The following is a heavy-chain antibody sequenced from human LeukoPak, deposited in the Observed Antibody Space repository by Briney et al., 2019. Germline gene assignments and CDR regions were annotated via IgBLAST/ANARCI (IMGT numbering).Heavy chain of an antibody. Sequence: SETLSLTCAVSGYSISTGYYWGWVRQPPGKELEWIGNSYHSGTSYYNPSLKSRVSISVDTSKNQFSLKLRSVTAADTAVYYCARKYGSNAGYFDYWGQGALVTVSS. CDR1: GYSISTGYY. D-gene: IGHD4-23*01. CDR2: SYHSGTS. V-gene: IGHV4-38-2*01. J-gene: IGHJ4*02. CDR3: ARKYGSNAGYFDY.